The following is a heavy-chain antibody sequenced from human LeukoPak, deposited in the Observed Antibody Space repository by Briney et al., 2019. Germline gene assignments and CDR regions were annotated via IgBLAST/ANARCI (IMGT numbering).Heavy chain of an antibody. D-gene: IGHD2-21*02. Sequence: PGGSLRLSCAASGFTFSSYWMSWVRQAPGKGLEWVANLKPEGREMYYVDSVKGRLTISRDNAKNSPYLQMNSLRGEDTAVYYCARGPMTSDVWGQGTRVTVSS. V-gene: IGHV3-7*05. CDR1: GFTFSSYW. CDR2: LKPEGREM. J-gene: IGHJ6*02. CDR3: ARGPMTSDV.